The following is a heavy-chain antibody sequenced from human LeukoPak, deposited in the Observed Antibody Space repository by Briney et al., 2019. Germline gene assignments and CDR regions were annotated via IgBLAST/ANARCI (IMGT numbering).Heavy chain of an antibody. V-gene: IGHV1-24*01. J-gene: IGHJ5*02. CDR3: ATWHLGELSLPGYNWFDP. D-gene: IGHD3-16*02. CDR2: FDPEDGET. CDR1: GYTLTGLS. Sequence: ASVKVSCKVSGYTLTGLSMHWVRQAPGKGLEWMGGFDPEDGETIYAQKFQGRVTMTEDTSTDTAYMELSSLRSEDTAVYYCATWHLGELSLPGYNWFDPWGQGTLVTVSS.